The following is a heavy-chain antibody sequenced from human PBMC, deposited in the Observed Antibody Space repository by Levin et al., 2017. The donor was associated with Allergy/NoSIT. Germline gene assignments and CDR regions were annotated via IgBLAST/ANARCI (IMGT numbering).Heavy chain of an antibody. CDR1: GYSFTSYW. CDR3: ARRGYCSSTSCYGAFDI. CDR2: IYPGDSDT. Sequence: GESLKISCQGSGYSFTSYWIGWVRQMPGKGLEWMGIIYPGDSDTRYSPSFQGQVTISADKSISTAYLQWSSLKASDTAMYYCARRGYCSSTSCYGAFDIWGQGTMVTVSS. J-gene: IGHJ3*02. D-gene: IGHD2-2*01. V-gene: IGHV5-51*01.